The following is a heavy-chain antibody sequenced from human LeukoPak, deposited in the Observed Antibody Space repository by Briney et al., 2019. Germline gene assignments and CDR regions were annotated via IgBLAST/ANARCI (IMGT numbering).Heavy chain of an antibody. J-gene: IGHJ5*02. V-gene: IGHV3-21*01. D-gene: IGHD3-10*01. CDR3: ARSDHVLLWFRELYQNWFDP. CDR1: GFTFSSYS. CDR2: ISSSSSYI. Sequence: GGSLRLSCAASGFTFSSYSMNWVRQAPGKGLEWVSSISSSSSYIYYADSVKGRFTISRDNAKNSLYMQMNSLRAEDTAVYYCARSDHVLLWFRELYQNWFDPWGQGTLVTVSS.